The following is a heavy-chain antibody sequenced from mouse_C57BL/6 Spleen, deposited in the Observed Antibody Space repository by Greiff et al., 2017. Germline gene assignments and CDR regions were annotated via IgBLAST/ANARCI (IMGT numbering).Heavy chain of an antibody. CDR1: GFTFSSYG. D-gene: IGHD2-4*01. CDR2: ISSGGSYT. V-gene: IGHV5-6*02. J-gene: IGHJ2*01. Sequence: EVKLVESGGDLVKPGGSLKLSCAASGFTFSSYGMSWVRQTPDKRLEWVATISSGGSYTYYPDSAKGRFTISRDNAKNTLYLQMSSLKSEDTAMYYCARPGDYDYFDYWGQGTTLTVSS. CDR3: ARPGDYDYFDY.